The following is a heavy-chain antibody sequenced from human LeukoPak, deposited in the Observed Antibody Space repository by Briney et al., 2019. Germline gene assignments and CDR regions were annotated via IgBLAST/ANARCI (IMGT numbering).Heavy chain of an antibody. CDR3: AKVGLYYDSSGQFDY. J-gene: IGHJ4*02. V-gene: IGHV3-30*02. D-gene: IGHD3-22*01. CDR1: GFTFSSYG. CDR2: IRYDGSNK. Sequence: GGSLRLSCAASGFTFSSYGMHWVRQAPGKGLEWVAFIRYDGSNKYYADSVKGRFTISRDNSKNTLYLQMNSLRAEDTAVYYCAKVGLYYDSSGQFDYWGQGTLVTVSS.